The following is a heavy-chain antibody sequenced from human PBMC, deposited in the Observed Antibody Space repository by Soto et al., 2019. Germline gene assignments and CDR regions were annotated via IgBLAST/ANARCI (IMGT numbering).Heavy chain of an antibody. V-gene: IGHV4-38-2*01. Sequence: SETLSLTCAVSGYSISSGYYWGCIRQPPGKGLEWIGSIYHSGSTYYNPSLKSRVTISVDTSKNQFSLKLSSVTAADTAVYYCARAGAYYYDSSGSRWFDPWGQGTLVTVSS. CDR2: IYHSGST. J-gene: IGHJ5*02. D-gene: IGHD3-22*01. CDR3: ARAGAYYYDSSGSRWFDP. CDR1: GYSISSGYY.